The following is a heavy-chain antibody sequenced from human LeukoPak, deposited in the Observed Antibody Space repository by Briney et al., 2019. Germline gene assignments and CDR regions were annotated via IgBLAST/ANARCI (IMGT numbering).Heavy chain of an antibody. V-gene: IGHV3-48*03. CDR1: GFTFSSYE. J-gene: IGHJ4*02. CDR2: ISSSGSTI. Sequence: GGSLRLSCAASGFTFSSYEMNWVRQAPGKGLEWVSYISSSGSTIYYADSVKGRFTISRDNAKNSLYLQMNSLRAEDTAVYYCARTTYYYDSSGYYEFDYWDQGTLVTVSS. D-gene: IGHD3-22*01. CDR3: ARTTYYYDSSGYYEFDY.